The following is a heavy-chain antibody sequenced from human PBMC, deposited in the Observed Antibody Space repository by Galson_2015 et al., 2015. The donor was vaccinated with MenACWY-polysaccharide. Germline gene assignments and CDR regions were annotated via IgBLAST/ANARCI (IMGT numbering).Heavy chain of an antibody. J-gene: IGHJ4*02. CDR3: ASGGGDGWDFDF. CDR2: IPSSDDKTT. D-gene: IGHD5-24*01. Sequence: SLRLSCAASGFIFSTYSMNWVRQAPGEGLEWLSYIPSSDDKTTYYADAVKGRFTISRDNAKNSLFLQMNGLKDEDTALYYCASGGGDGWDFDFWGQGTLVTVSS. CDR1: GFIFSTYS. V-gene: IGHV3-48*02.